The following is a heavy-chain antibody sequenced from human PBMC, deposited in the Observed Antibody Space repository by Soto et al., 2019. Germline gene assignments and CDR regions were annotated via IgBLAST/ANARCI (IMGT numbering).Heavy chain of an antibody. CDR2: ITAYNGNT. D-gene: IGHD3-10*01. J-gene: IGHJ5*02. CDR1: GYTFTSYG. V-gene: IGHV1-18*04. CDR3: ARDERFGDFLHWFDP. Sequence: ASVKVSCKASGYTFTSYGISWGRQAPGQGLEWMGWITAYNGNTNYAQKLQGRVTMPTDTSTSKAYMELRSLRSDDKAVYYCARDERFGDFLHWFDPWGQGALVTVS.